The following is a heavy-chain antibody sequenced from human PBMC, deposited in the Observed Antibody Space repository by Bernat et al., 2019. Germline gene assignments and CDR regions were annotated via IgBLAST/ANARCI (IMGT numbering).Heavy chain of an antibody. CDR3: ARLRADLYYMDV. V-gene: IGHV4-59*06. Sequence: VQLLESGGGLVQPGGSLRLSCAASGFTFSSYAMSWVRQAPGKGLEWIGYIHYSGSTYHNPSLKSLVTISVDTSKNQFSLKLSSVIAADTAVYYCARLRADLYYMDVWGKGTTVTVSS. CDR2: IHYSGST. CDR1: GFTFSSYA. J-gene: IGHJ6*03.